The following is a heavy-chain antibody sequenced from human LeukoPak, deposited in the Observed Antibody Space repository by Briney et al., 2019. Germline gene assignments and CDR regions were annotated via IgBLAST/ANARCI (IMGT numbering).Heavy chain of an antibody. Sequence: GGSLRLSCAASGLPLRNYALIWVRQAPAKGLEWVSRLRVHGGSPYNADSVKGRFTITRDNSKNTLYLHMNSLRVEDTAVYYCAKDPETYSSRWFDSWGQGTLVTVSS. D-gene: IGHD2-21*01. CDR2: LRVHGGSP. CDR3: AKDPETYSSRWFDS. V-gene: IGHV3-23*01. J-gene: IGHJ5*01. CDR1: GLPLRNYA.